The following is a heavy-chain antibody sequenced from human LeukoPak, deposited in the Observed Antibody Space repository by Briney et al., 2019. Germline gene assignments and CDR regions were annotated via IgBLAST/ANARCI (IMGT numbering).Heavy chain of an antibody. V-gene: IGHV3-33*01. CDR2: IWYDGSNK. CDR3: ARDIGIAVAGSDY. J-gene: IGHJ4*02. Sequence: GRSLRLSCAASGLTFSSYGMHWVRQAPGKGLEWVAVIWYDGSNKYYADSVKGRFTISRDNSKNTLYLQMNSLRAEDTAVYYCARDIGIAVAGSDYWGQGTLVTVSS. CDR1: GLTFSSYG. D-gene: IGHD6-19*01.